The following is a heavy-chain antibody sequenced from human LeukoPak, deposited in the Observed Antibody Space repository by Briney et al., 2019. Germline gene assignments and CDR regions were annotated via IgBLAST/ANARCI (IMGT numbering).Heavy chain of an antibody. CDR2: IYYTGST. V-gene: IGHV4-59*01. Sequence: SETLSLTCTLSGGSISSYYWSWVRQPPGKGLEWVGYIYYTGSTNPNPSLKSRVPISVDTSKNQVSLKLSCGTAADTAVYYCARVVYSGYDFRGAMDVWGKGTTVTVSS. CDR3: ARVVYSGYDFRGAMDV. J-gene: IGHJ6*04. CDR1: GGSISSYY. D-gene: IGHD5-12*01.